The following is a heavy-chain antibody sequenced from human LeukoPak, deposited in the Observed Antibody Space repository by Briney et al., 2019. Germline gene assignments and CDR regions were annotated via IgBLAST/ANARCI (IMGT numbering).Heavy chain of an antibody. CDR3: ARPSSNWWNDLFFDY. V-gene: IGHV3-23*01. Sequence: GGSLRLSCAASGFTFSNYAMSWVRQAPGKGLEWVSTISGSGGSTYYADSVKGRFTISRDNSRNTLYLQMNSLTAEDTAVYYCARPSSNWWNDLFFDYWGQGTLVTVSS. J-gene: IGHJ4*02. CDR1: GFTFSNYA. D-gene: IGHD1-1*01. CDR2: ISGSGGST.